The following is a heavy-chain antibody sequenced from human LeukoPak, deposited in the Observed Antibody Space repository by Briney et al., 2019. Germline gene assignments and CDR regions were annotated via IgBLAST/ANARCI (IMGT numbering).Heavy chain of an antibody. CDR1: GGSISSYY. CDR2: IYYSGST. J-gene: IGHJ3*02. CDR3: ARDSGLGYDFWSGYPILDAFDI. V-gene: IGHV4-59*01. Sequence: PSETLSLTCTVSGGSISSYYWSWIRQPPGKGLEWIGYIYYSGSTNYNPSLKSRVTISVDTSKNQFSLKLSSVTAADTAVYYCARDSGLGYDFWSGYPILDAFDIWGQGTMVTVSS. D-gene: IGHD3-3*01.